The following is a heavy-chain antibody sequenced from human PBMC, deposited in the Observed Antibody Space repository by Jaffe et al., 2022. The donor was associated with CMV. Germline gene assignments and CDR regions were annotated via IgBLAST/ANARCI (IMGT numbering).Heavy chain of an antibody. CDR3: ARQANYGNYPYYMDV. D-gene: IGHD3-16*01. V-gene: IGHV4-39*01. CDR1: GGSISTRTCY. CDR2: IHYSGNT. J-gene: IGHJ6*03. Sequence: QLQLQESGPGLVKPSETQSLTCTVSGGSISTRTCYWGWIRQPPGKGLEWIGSIHYSGNTYYNPSLRSRVTISVDTSNNQFSLRLYSVTAADTAVYYCARQANYGNYPYYMDVWGRGTTVTVSS.